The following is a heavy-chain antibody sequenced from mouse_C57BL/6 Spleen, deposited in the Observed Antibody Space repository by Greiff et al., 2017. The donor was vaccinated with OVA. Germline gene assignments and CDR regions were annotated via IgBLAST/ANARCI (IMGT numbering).Heavy chain of an antibody. CDR2: IYPGAGDT. CDR1: GYAFSSYW. J-gene: IGHJ3*01. V-gene: IGHV1-80*01. D-gene: IGHD4-1*01. CDR3: ARKTGTEFAY. Sequence: QVQLKQSGAELVKPGASVKISCKASGYAFSSYWMNWVQQRPGKGLEWIGQIYPGAGDTNYNGKFQGKATLTEDKSSRTVSMQHSSLTSEDSAVYFCARKTGTEFAYWGQGTLVTVSA.